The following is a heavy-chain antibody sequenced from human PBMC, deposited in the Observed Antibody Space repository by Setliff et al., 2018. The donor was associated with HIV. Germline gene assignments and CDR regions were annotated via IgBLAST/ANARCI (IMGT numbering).Heavy chain of an antibody. J-gene: IGHJ4*02. CDR1: GGSITRTPYY. CDR3: ARFSGGMVPNY. V-gene: IGHV4-39*01. Sequence: LETLSLTCTVSGGSITRTPYYWGWIRQPPGKGLAWIGSIHHIGTAYDNPSLKSRVTISVDPSKNQILLRLSSVTAADTAGYYCARFSGGMVPNYLGPGTLVNASS. CDR2: IHHIGTA. D-gene: IGHD3-10*01.